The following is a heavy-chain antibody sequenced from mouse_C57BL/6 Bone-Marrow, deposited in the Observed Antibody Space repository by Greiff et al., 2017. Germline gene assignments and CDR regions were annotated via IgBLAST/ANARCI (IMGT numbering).Heavy chain of an antibody. CDR1: GYTFTSYW. J-gene: IGHJ2*01. V-gene: IGHV1-7*01. CDR3: ARAVLRFPFDY. Sequence: VQLQQSGAELAKPGASVKLSCKASGYTFTSYWMHWVKQRPGQGLEWIGYINPSSGYTKYNQKFKDTATLTADKSSSTAYMQLSSLTYEDSAVYYCARAVLRFPFDYWGQGTTLTVAS. CDR2: INPSSGYT. D-gene: IGHD1-1*01.